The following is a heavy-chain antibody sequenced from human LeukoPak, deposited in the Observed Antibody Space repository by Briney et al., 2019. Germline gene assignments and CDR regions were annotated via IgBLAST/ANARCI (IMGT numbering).Heavy chain of an antibody. CDR1: GFTFSSYS. Sequence: PGGSLRLSCAASGFTFSSYSMNWVRQAPGKGLEWVSSISSSSSYTYYADSVKGRFTISRDNAKNSLYLQMNSLRAEDTAVYYCARSGDYEGYYYYGMDVWGQGTTVTVSS. D-gene: IGHD4-17*01. CDR3: ARSGDYEGYYYYGMDV. CDR2: ISSSSSYT. V-gene: IGHV3-21*01. J-gene: IGHJ6*02.